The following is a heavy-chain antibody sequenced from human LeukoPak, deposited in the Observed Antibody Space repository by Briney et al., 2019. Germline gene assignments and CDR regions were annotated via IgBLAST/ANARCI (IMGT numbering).Heavy chain of an antibody. D-gene: IGHD1-26*01. V-gene: IGHV3-23*01. CDR3: AKEASFSGSYYSRRGYFDY. CDR2: ISGSGGST. Sequence: GGSLRLSCAASGFTFSSYAMSWVRQAPGKGLEWVSAISGSGGSTYYADSVKGRFTISRDNSKNTLYLQMNSLRAEDTAVYYCAKEASFSGSYYSRRGYFDYWGQGTLVTVSS. CDR1: GFTFSSYA. J-gene: IGHJ4*02.